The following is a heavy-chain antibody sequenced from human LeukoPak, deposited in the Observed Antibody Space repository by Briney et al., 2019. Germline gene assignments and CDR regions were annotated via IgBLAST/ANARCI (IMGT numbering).Heavy chain of an antibody. D-gene: IGHD1-1*01. CDR2: ISPSGAST. J-gene: IGHJ4*02. CDR1: GYTFTRYY. CDR3: TRGGYGGPRVAFDY. V-gene: IGHV1-46*01. Sequence: ASVKVSCKASGYTFTRYYMHWVRQAPGQGLEWMGIISPSGASTSYAQKFQGRVTMTRDTSTSTVYMELSSLRSEDTAVYYCTRGGYGGPRVAFDYWGQGTLVAVSS.